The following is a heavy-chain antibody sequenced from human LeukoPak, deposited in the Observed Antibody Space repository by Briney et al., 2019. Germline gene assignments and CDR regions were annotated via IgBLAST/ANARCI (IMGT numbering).Heavy chain of an antibody. Sequence: ASVKVSCKASGYTFTGYYMHWVRQAPGQGLEWMGRINPNSGGTNYAQKFQGRVTMTRDTSISTAYMELSRLRSDDTAVYYCARTYYYDSSGYWGHWFDPWGQGTLVTVSS. V-gene: IGHV1-2*06. J-gene: IGHJ5*02. CDR3: ARTYYYDSSGYWGHWFDP. D-gene: IGHD3-22*01. CDR1: GYTFTGYY. CDR2: INPNSGGT.